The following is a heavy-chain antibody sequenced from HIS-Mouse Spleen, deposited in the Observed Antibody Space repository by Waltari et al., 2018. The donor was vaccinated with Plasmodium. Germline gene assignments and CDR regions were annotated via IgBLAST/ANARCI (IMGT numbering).Heavy chain of an antibody. V-gene: IGHV3-66*01. J-gene: IGHJ3*02. CDR3: ARDLHSSGWYAFDI. D-gene: IGHD6-19*01. CDR1: GFTVRTTY. Sequence: EVQLVESGGGLVQHGGSLRLSCAASGFTVRTTYMGWVRQAPGKGLGWVSVIYSGGSTYYADSVKGRFTISRDNSKNTLYLQMNSLRAEDTAVYYCARDLHSSGWYAFDIWGQGTMVTVSS. CDR2: IYSGGST.